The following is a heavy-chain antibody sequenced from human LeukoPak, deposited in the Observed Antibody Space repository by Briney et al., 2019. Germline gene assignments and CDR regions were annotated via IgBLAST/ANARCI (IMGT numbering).Heavy chain of an antibody. V-gene: IGHV4-59*08. Sequence: SETLSLTCNVSGGSIRGYYWSWIRQPPGKGLEWIGYIYSSGSTNYNPSLKSRVTMSVDTSKNQFSLKLSSVTAADTAVYYCARGDSGSYWNFDYWGQGTLVTVSS. CDR1: GGSIRGYY. D-gene: IGHD1-26*01. CDR2: IYSSGST. J-gene: IGHJ4*02. CDR3: ARGDSGSYWNFDY.